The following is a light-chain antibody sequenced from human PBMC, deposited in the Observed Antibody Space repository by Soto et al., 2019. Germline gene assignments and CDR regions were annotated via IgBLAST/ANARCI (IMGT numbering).Light chain of an antibody. CDR1: QSIYDK. CDR2: DAS. CDR3: QQYNRWPLT. V-gene: IGKV3-15*01. J-gene: IGKJ4*01. Sequence: EIVMTQSPATLSVSPGERVSLSCRASQSIYDKLAWYQQKPGQTPRLLIYDASTRATGISGSFSGSGSGTEFTLTISSLRSEDFAVYYCQQYNRWPLTFGGGTKVDIK.